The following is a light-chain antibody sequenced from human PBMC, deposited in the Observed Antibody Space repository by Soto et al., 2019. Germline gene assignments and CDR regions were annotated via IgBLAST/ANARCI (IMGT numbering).Light chain of an antibody. J-gene: IGKJ2*03. V-gene: IGKV3-20*01. Sequence: EIVLTQSPDTLSLSPGERATLSCRATQNVARSNLAWYQHRPGQAPRLLISGASTRAADTPDRFSGSGSGAQLTLTTSRLEPEDFAVYYCHQYGSSPPYSFGQGTRLEI. CDR2: GAS. CDR1: QNVARSN. CDR3: HQYGSSPPYS.